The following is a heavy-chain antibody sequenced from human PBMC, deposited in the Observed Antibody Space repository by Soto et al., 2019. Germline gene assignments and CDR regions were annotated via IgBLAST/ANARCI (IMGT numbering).Heavy chain of an antibody. CDR3: ASSLRTGY. V-gene: IGHV3-7*01. J-gene: IGHJ4*02. CDR2: INQDGSEK. CDR1: GFTFSSLW. Sequence: GGSLRLSCAASGFTFSSLWMKWARQVPGKGLEWVATINQDGSEKYYVDSVKGRFTISRDNAKNSLYLQMNSLRAEDTAVYYCASSLRTGYWGQGTLVTVSS.